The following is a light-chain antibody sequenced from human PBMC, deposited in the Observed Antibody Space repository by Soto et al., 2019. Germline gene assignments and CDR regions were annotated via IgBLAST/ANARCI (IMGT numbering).Light chain of an antibody. CDR1: SSNVGKNF. J-gene: IGLJ2*01. Sequence: QSVLTQPPSVSAAPGQKVSISCSGSSSNVGKNFVSWYQHVPGKAPKLLIYDNQKRPSGIPDRFSASKSGTLATLDITGLQTGDEADYYCGTCDSSLTIGVIVGGGTKVTVL. V-gene: IGLV1-51*01. CDR2: DNQ. CDR3: GTCDSSLTIGVI.